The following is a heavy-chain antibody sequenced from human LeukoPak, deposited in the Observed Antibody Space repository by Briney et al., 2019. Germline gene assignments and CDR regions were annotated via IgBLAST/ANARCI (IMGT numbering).Heavy chain of an antibody. Sequence: GGSLRLSCTASGFTFGDYAMSWVRQAPGKGLEWVGFIRSKAYGGTTEYAASVKGRFTISRDDSKSIAYLQMNSLKTEDTAVYYCTRAHFWSGYPHFDYWGQGTLVTVSS. J-gene: IGHJ4*02. CDR2: IRSKAYGGTT. CDR1: GFTFGDYA. V-gene: IGHV3-49*04. CDR3: TRAHFWSGYPHFDY. D-gene: IGHD3-3*02.